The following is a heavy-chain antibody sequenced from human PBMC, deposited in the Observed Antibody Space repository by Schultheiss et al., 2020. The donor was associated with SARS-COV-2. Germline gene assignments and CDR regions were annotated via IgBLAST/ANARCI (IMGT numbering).Heavy chain of an antibody. V-gene: IGHV3-48*04. CDR2: ISSSGSTI. CDR1: GFTFSSYS. J-gene: IGHJ4*02. CDR3: ASEYSSGWYYFDY. Sequence: GGSLRLSCAASGFTFSSYSMNWVRQAPGKGLEWVSYISSSGSTIYYADSVKGRFTISRDNAKNSLYLQMNSLRAEDTAVYYCASEYSSGWYYFDYWGQGTLVTVSS. D-gene: IGHD6-19*01.